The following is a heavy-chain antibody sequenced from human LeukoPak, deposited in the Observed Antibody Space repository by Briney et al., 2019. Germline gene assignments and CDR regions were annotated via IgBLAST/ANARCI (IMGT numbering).Heavy chain of an antibody. J-gene: IGHJ4*02. D-gene: IGHD6-19*01. Sequence: GGSLRLSCAASGFTFSSYEMNWVRQAPGKGLEWVSYISSGSTIYDADSVKGRFTISRDNAKNSLYLQMNSLRAEDTAVCYCARESIAVAGAPFDYWGQGTLVTVSS. CDR2: ISSGSTI. CDR1: GFTFSSYE. CDR3: ARESIAVAGAPFDY. V-gene: IGHV3-48*03.